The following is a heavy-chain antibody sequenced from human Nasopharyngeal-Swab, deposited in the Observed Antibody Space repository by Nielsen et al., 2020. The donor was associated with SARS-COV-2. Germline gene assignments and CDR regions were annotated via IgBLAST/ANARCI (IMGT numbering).Heavy chain of an antibody. CDR2: IYSIGPT. D-gene: IGHD6-19*01. CDR1: GVSMNTYY. CDR3: ARDKGYSSGWPDAFDI. Sequence: SETLSLTCTVSGVSMNTYYWSWIRQSPGKGLEWLGYIYSIGPTNYNPSLKSRVTISVDTSKNQFSLKLSSVTAADTAVYYCARDKGYSSGWPDAFDIWGQGTMVTVSS. J-gene: IGHJ3*02. V-gene: IGHV4-59*13.